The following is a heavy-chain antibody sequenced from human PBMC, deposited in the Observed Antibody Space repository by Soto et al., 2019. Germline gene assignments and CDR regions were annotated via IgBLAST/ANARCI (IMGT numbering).Heavy chain of an antibody. Sequence: QVQLVQSRAEVKRPGASVKVSCKACGYTFTSYDFNWVRQAPGQGLEWMGWVNPNSGNTDYAQKFQGRVTMTRNTSIRTAYMELSSLRSEDTAVYYCARASYLDPAFDIWGQGTMVTVSS. CDR2: VNPNSGNT. J-gene: IGHJ3*02. V-gene: IGHV1-8*01. CDR1: GYTFTSYD. D-gene: IGHD2-2*03. CDR3: ARASYLDPAFDI.